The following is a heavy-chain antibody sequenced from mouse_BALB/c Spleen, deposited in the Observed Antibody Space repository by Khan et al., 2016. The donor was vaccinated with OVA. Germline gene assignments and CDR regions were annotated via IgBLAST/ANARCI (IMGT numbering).Heavy chain of an antibody. Sequence: QVQLKESGPGLVAPSQSLSITCTVSGFSLTDYGVSWIRQPPGKGLEWLGVIWGGGSTYYNSALISRLSISKDNSKSQVYLKMNSLQTEDTAMYYCAKGLWSYYFALGYWGQGTSVTVSS. CDR1: GFSLTDYG. V-gene: IGHV2-6-5*01. CDR2: IWGGGST. CDR3: AKGLWSYYFALGY. D-gene: IGHD3-1*01. J-gene: IGHJ4*01.